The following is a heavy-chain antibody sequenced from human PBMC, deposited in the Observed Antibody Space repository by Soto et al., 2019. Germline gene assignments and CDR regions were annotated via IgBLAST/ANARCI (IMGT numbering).Heavy chain of an antibody. D-gene: IGHD6-13*01. Sequence: QVQLVESGGGLVKPGGSLRLSCAASGFTFSDYYMSWIRQAPGKGLEWVSYISSSSSYTNYADSVKGRFTISRDNAKNSLYLQMNCLRAEDTAVYYCARERSSSWDTWVDYWGQGTLVTVSS. J-gene: IGHJ4*02. CDR1: GFTFSDYY. CDR3: ARERSSSWDTWVDY. V-gene: IGHV3-11*05. CDR2: ISSSSSYT.